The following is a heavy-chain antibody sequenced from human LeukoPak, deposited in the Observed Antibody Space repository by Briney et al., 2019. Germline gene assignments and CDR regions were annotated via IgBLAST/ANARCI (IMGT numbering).Heavy chain of an antibody. D-gene: IGHD1-26*01. V-gene: IGHV3-7*03. J-gene: IGHJ4*02. CDR1: GFTFSSSW. Sequence: GGSLRLSCAASGFTFSSSWMSWVRQAPGKGLEWVANIKQDGSEKYYVDSVKGRFTISRDNAKNSLYLQMNSLRAEDTAVYYCARDRPKWELRRGCFDYWGQGTLVTVSS. CDR2: IKQDGSEK. CDR3: ARDRPKWELRRGCFDY.